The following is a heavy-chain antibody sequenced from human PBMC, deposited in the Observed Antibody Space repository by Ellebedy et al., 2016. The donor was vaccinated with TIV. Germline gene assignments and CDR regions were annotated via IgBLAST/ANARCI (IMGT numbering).Heavy chain of an antibody. Sequence: GGSLRLSXAASGFTFSSYGMHWVRQAPGKGLEWVAVISYDGRNKYYADSVKGRFTISRDNSKNTLYLQMNSLRVEDTAVYYCAKDARGSGEYSSGWVDYWGQGTLVTVSS. J-gene: IGHJ4*02. CDR1: GFTFSSYG. V-gene: IGHV3-30*18. CDR2: ISYDGRNK. CDR3: AKDARGSGEYSSGWVDY. D-gene: IGHD6-19*01.